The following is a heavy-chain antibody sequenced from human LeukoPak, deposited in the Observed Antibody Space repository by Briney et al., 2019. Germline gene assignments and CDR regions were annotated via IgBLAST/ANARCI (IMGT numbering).Heavy chain of an antibody. CDR3: ARESAARGFDY. CDR2: MNPNSGNT. CDR1: GYTFTSYD. D-gene: IGHD6-6*01. J-gene: IGHJ4*02. V-gene: IGHV1-8*01. Sequence: ASVKVSCKASGYTFTSYDINWVRQAPGQGLEWMGWMNPNSGNTGYAQKFQGRVTMTRNTSISTAYMELSSLRSEDTAVYHCARESAARGFDYWGQGTLVTVSS.